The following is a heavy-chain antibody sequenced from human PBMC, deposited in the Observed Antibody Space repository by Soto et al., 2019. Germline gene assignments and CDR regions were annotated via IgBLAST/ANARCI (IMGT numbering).Heavy chain of an antibody. CDR3: AKVSSSWYAGFFDL. D-gene: IGHD6-13*01. Sequence: EVQLLESGGGLVQPGGSLRLSCTASGFTFSSHAMTCVRQAPGKGLEWVSGLSDSGGSIYYADSVKGRFTISRDNSMNTLYLQMNTLRAEDTAVYYCAKVSSSWYAGFFDLWGQGTLVTVSS. J-gene: IGHJ4*02. CDR1: GFTFSSHA. CDR2: LSDSGGSI. V-gene: IGHV3-23*01.